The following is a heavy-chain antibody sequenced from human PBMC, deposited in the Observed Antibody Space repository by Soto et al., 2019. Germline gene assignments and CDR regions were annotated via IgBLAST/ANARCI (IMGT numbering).Heavy chain of an antibody. CDR2: IVPRFGSP. V-gene: IGHV1-69*06. D-gene: IGHD3-16*01. Sequence: QVQLVQSGAEMRKPGSSLRDSCKASGGTFSDYAFSWVRQAPGQGLEWMGGIVPRFGSPNYAQKFGGRVTITADTSSSTVYMALSSLRFDDTAVYFCARDRIQLRLGKYSFNGMDVWGQGTTIIVSS. J-gene: IGHJ6*02. CDR3: ARDRIQLRLGKYSFNGMDV. CDR1: GGTFSDYA.